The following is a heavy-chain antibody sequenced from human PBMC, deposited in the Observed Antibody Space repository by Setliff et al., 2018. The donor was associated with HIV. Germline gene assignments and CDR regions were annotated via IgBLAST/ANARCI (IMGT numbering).Heavy chain of an antibody. Sequence: GASVKVSCKTSGGTFSTYTIAWVRQAPGQGLEWMGRIIPIFGTPNYAQKFQGRVTITADKSTSTVYLDLRSLTSEDTAMYYCARSVWAVVVPTDPAVDAFDIWGQGTMVTVSS. J-gene: IGHJ3*02. CDR1: GGTFSTYT. D-gene: IGHD2-2*01. CDR2: IIPIFGTP. V-gene: IGHV1-69*08. CDR3: ARSVWAVVVPTDPAVDAFDI.